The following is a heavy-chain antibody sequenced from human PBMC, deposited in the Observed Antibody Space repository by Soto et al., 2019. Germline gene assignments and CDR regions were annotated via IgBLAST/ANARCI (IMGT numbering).Heavy chain of an antibody. D-gene: IGHD6-19*01. CDR2: IIPIFGTA. CDR3: ARCPTPPYSSGWPYFDY. CDR1: GGTFSSYA. J-gene: IGHJ4*02. V-gene: IGHV1-69*13. Sequence: AASVKVSCKASGGTFSSYAISWVRQAPGQGLEWMGGIIPIFGTANYAQKFQGRVTITADESTSTAYMELSSLRSEDTAVYYCARCPTPPYSSGWPYFDYWGQGTLVTVSS.